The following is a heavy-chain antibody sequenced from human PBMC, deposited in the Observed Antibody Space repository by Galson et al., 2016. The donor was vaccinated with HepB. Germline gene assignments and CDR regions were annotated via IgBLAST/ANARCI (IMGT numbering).Heavy chain of an antibody. D-gene: IGHD3-16*02. Sequence: SLRLSCAASGFTFSNYAMHWVRQAPGKGLEWVAVISYDGSTTYYADSVKGRFTISRDNSKNTLSLQMNSLRAEDAAIYYCARDINDYVWGSYRPTANFYGMDVWGQGTTVTVSS. V-gene: IGHV3-30-3*01. CDR3: ARDINDYVWGSYRPTANFYGMDV. CDR2: ISYDGSTT. J-gene: IGHJ6*02. CDR1: GFTFSNYA.